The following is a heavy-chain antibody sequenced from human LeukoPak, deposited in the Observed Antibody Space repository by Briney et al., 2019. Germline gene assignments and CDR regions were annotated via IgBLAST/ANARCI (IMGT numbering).Heavy chain of an antibody. CDR1: GASINTYY. Sequence: PSETLSLTCTVSGASINTYYWSWIRQPPGKGLEWIGYIYYSGTTSYNPSLKTRVTISIDTSKNQFSLKLSSVTAAGTAVYYCARVLRPMASQYYFDYWGQGTLVTVSS. CDR3: ARVLRPMASQYYFDY. V-gene: IGHV4-59*01. CDR2: IYYSGTT. J-gene: IGHJ4*02. D-gene: IGHD3-10*01.